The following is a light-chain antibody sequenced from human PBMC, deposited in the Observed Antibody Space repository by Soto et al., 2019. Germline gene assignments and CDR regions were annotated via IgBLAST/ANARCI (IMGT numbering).Light chain of an antibody. CDR3: QQYGSSPLT. CDR1: QSVSSNY. J-gene: IGKJ1*01. CDR2: DAS. Sequence: EIVLTQSPGTLSLSPGERATLSCRASQSVSSNYLAWYQQKPGQAPRLLIYDASSRASGIPDRFSGSGSETDFTLTISRLEPDDFAVYYCQQYGSSPLTFGQGTKVEIK. V-gene: IGKV3-20*01.